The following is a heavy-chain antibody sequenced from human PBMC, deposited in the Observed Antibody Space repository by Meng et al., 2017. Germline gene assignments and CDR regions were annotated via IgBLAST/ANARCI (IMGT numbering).Heavy chain of an antibody. D-gene: IGHD6-19*01. J-gene: IGHJ4*02. Sequence: GESLKISCAASGFTFSSYSMNWVRQAPGKGLEWVSSISSSSSYIYYADSVKGRFTISRDNAKNSLYLQMNSLRAEDTAVYYGARAGYSSGWRLNWGQGTLVTVSS. CDR3: ARAGYSSGWRLN. CDR2: ISSSSSYI. CDR1: GFTFSSYS. V-gene: IGHV3-21*01.